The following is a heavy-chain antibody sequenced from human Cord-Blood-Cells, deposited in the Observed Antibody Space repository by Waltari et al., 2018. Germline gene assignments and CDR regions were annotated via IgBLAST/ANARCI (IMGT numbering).Heavy chain of an antibody. Sequence: QVQLVESGGGVVQPGRSLRLPCAASGFTSSTYGMHWVRQAPGKGLEWVAVISYDGSKKYYSDSVKGRFTISRDNSKNTLYLQMNSLRAEDTAVYYWAKEIGAGDAFDLWGQGTMVTVSS. CDR1: GFTSSTYG. CDR2: ISYDGSKK. V-gene: IGHV3-30*18. CDR3: AKEIGAGDAFDL. D-gene: IGHD6-19*01. J-gene: IGHJ3*01.